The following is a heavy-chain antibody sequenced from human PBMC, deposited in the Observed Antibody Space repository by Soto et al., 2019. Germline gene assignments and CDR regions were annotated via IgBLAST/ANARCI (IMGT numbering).Heavy chain of an antibody. J-gene: IGHJ5*01. CDR1: GFTFDNYA. Sequence: EVQLLESGGGLVQPGGSLRISCTASGFTFDNYAMAWVRPAPGKGLEWVAGISGSGARTNYVDSVKGRFTISRDNSKNRLYLQMKSLRAEDTALYYCAKDYGVRGIMTNLFDSWGQGTLVAVSS. CDR2: ISGSGART. D-gene: IGHD3-10*01. V-gene: IGHV3-23*01. CDR3: AKDYGVRGIMTNLFDS.